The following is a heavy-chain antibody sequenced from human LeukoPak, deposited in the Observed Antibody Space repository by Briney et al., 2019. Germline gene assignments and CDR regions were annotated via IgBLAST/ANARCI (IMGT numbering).Heavy chain of an antibody. CDR2: ISSSGVST. J-gene: IGHJ4*02. D-gene: IGHD1-14*01. V-gene: IGHV3-23*01. CDR3: ARDPDPNFDY. Sequence: GGSLRPSCAASGFIFNSYAMNWVRQAPGKGLEWVSVISSSGVSTYYADSVKGRFTISRDNSKNTLYLQMNSLRAEDTAVYYCARDPDPNFDYWGQGTLVTVSS. CDR1: GFIFNSYA.